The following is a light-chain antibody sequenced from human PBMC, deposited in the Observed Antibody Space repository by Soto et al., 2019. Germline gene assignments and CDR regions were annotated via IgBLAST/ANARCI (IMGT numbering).Light chain of an antibody. CDR2: AAS. CDR3: QQTYSNPRT. CDR1: QSIRTY. J-gene: IGKJ1*01. Sequence: DIQMTQSPSSLSASVGDRVTITCQASQSIRTYLNWYQQKPGKAPKFLIYAASTLQSGVPSRFSGSGSGTDFTLTISSLQPEDFATYYCQQTYSNPRTFGQGTKVDIK. V-gene: IGKV1-39*01.